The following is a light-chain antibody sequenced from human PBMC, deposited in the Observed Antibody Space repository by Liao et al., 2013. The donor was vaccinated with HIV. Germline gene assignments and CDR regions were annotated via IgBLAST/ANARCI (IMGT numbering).Light chain of an antibody. V-gene: IGLV3-1*01. J-gene: IGLJ2*01. CDR1: KLGDKY. Sequence: SYELTQPPSVSVSPGQTASISCSGDKLGDKYVCWYQKKAGQSPLLVIYQDSKRPSGIPERFSGSNSGNIATLTISGTQAMDEADYYCQAWDSSTWGVFGGGTKLTVL. CDR2: QDS. CDR3: QAWDSSTWGV.